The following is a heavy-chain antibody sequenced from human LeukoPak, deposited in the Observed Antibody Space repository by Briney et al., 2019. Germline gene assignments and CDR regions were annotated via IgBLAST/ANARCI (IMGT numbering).Heavy chain of an antibody. D-gene: IGHD4-17*01. CDR2: IHHSGST. J-gene: IGHJ4*02. CDR1: GYSISSGYY. V-gene: IGHV4-38-2*02. CDR3: ARDRVGYGDQFDY. Sequence: PSETLSLTCTVSGYSISSGYYWGWIRQPPGKGLEWIGSIHHSGSTYYNPSLKSRVTISVDTSKNQFSLKLSSVTAADTAVYYCARDRVGYGDQFDYWGQGTLVTVSS.